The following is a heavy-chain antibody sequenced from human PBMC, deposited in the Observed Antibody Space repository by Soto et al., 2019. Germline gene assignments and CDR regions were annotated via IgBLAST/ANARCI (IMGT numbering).Heavy chain of an antibody. CDR2: IIPIFGTA. CDR3: ALLPYYDSSGTNPDY. D-gene: IGHD3-22*01. J-gene: IGHJ4*02. V-gene: IGHV1-69*13. CDR1: GGTFSSYA. Sequence: EASVKVSCKASGGTFSSYAISWVRQAPGQGLEWMGGIIPIFGTANYAQKFQGRVTITADESTSTAYMELSSLRSEDTAVYYCALLPYYDSSGTNPDYWGQGTLVTISS.